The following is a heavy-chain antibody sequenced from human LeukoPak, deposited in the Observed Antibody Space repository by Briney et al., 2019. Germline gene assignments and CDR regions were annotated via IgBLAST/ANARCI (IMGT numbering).Heavy chain of an antibody. D-gene: IGHD3-16*01. CDR3: ASWGAGGNS. Sequence: GGSLRLSCEASGFTLSTYWMNWVCQVPGQGLDWVANINPDGSGKRYVDSVKGRFTIARDNADNSLSLQMNSLRAEDTAVYYCASWGAGGNSWGQGTLVTVSS. CDR1: GFTLSTYW. V-gene: IGHV3-7*01. CDR2: INPDGSGK. J-gene: IGHJ4*02.